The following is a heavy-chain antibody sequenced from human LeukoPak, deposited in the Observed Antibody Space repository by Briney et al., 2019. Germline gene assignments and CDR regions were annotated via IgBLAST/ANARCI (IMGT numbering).Heavy chain of an antibody. V-gene: IGHV3-23*01. CDR1: GFTFSSYA. J-gene: IGHJ4*02. D-gene: IGHD3-10*01. Sequence: PGASRRLSCAASGFTFSSYAMSWVRQAPGKGLEWVSAISGSGGSTYYADSVKGRFTISRDNSKNTLYLQMNSLRAEDTAVYYCAKSVVRGVTLPDYWGQGTLVTVSS. CDR2: ISGSGGST. CDR3: AKSVVRGVTLPDY.